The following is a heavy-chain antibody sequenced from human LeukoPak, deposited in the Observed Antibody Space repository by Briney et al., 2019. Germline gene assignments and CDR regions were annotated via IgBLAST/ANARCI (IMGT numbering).Heavy chain of an antibody. J-gene: IGHJ3*02. Sequence: GGSLRLSCAASGFTFSSYAMSWVRQAPGEGLEWVSAISGSGGSTYYADSVKGRFTISRDNSKNTLYLQMNSLRAEDTAVYYCAKPIASRRAFDIWGQGTMVTVSS. CDR1: GFTFSSYA. V-gene: IGHV3-23*01. D-gene: IGHD1-26*01. CDR2: ISGSGGST. CDR3: AKPIASRRAFDI.